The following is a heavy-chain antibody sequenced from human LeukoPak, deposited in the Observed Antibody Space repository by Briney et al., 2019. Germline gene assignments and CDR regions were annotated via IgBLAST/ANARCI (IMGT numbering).Heavy chain of an antibody. J-gene: IGHJ4*02. D-gene: IGHD5-18*01. CDR1: GGSFSGYY. Sequence: PSETLSLTCAVYGGSFSGYYWSWIRQPPGKGLEWIGEINHSGSINYNPSLKSRVTISVDTSKNQFSLKLSSVTAADTAVYYCARLDTAMVTFYYWGQGTLVTVSS. V-gene: IGHV4-34*01. CDR3: ARLDTAMVTFYY. CDR2: INHSGSI.